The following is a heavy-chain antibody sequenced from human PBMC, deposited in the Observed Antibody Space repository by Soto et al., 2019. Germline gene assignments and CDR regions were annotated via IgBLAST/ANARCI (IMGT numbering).Heavy chain of an antibody. CDR2: ISSNGGST. CDR1: GFTFSSYA. D-gene: IGHD1-20*01. CDR3: VKWKNFALTVTTSDFYVIDV. J-gene: IGHJ6*02. Sequence: HPGGSLRLSCSASGFTFSSYALHWVRQAPGKGLEYVSAISSNGGSTYYAASVKGRFTISRDNSKNTLYLQMSSLRAEDTAVYYCVKWKNFALTVTTSDFYVIDVWGQGTKVTVSS. V-gene: IGHV3-64D*06.